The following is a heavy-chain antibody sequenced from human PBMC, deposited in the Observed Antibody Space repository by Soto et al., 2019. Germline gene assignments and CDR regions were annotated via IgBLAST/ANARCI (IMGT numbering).Heavy chain of an antibody. CDR2: IYYSGST. CDR3: ARQMPTEDFAY. D-gene: IGHD2-2*01. J-gene: IGHJ4*02. Sequence: SETLSLTCTVSGGSISSSSYYWGWIRQPPGKGLEWIGSIYYSGSTYYNPSLKSRVTISVDTSKNQFSLKLSSVTAADTAVYYCARQMPTEDFAYWGRETLVTVS. V-gene: IGHV4-39*01. CDR1: GGSISSSSYY.